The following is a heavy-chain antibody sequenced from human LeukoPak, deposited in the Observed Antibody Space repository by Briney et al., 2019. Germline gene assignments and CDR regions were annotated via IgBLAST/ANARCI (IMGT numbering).Heavy chain of an antibody. Sequence: ASVKVSCKASGGTFSSYAISWVRQAPGQGLEWMGRIIPILGIANYAQKFQGRVTITADKSTSTAYTELSSLRSEDTAVYYCARDDYGDYRRAFDIWGQGTMVTVSS. D-gene: IGHD4-17*01. J-gene: IGHJ3*02. CDR1: GGTFSSYA. CDR2: IIPILGIA. V-gene: IGHV1-69*04. CDR3: ARDDYGDYRRAFDI.